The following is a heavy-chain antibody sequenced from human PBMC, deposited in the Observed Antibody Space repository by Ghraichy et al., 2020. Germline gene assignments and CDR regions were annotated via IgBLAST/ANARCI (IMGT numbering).Heavy chain of an antibody. CDR2: IYYSGST. CDR1: GGSISSGGYY. V-gene: IGHV4-31*03. Sequence: LRLSCTVSGGSISSGGYYWSWIRQHPGKGLEWIGYIYYSGSTYYNPSLKSRVTISVDTSKNQFSLKLSSVTAADTAVYYCARDVSSRNAFDIWGQGTMVTVSS. CDR3: ARDVSSRNAFDI. J-gene: IGHJ3*02. D-gene: IGHD6-13*01.